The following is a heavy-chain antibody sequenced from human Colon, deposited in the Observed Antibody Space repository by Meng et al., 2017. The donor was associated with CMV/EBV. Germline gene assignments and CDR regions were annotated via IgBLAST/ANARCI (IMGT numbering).Heavy chain of an antibody. D-gene: IGHD5-18*01. CDR1: GVSISSDNW. J-gene: IGHJ5*02. CDR2: IYHSGTT. Sequence: QVPLRDSSPGLVKPSGTLSPICSVSGVSISSDNWWTWVRQPPGKGLEWIGEIYHSGTTNYNPSLKSRVTISVDKSKNQVSLNLSSVTAADTAVYFCAKIPLGYSLSPLVGLDPWGQGTLVTVSS. CDR3: AKIPLGYSLSPLVGLDP. V-gene: IGHV4-4*02.